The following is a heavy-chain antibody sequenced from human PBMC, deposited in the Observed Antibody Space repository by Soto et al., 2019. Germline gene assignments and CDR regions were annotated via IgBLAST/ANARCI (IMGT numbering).Heavy chain of an antibody. D-gene: IGHD4-17*01. CDR2: IYYSGST. CDR1: GGSISSSSYY. V-gene: IGHV4-39*07. CDR3: ARADYGGNRGCYFDY. Sequence: PSETLSLTCTVSGGSISSSSYYWGWIRQPPGKGLEWIGSIYYSGSTYYNPSLKSRVTISVDTSKNQFSLKLSSVTAADTAVYYCARADYGGNRGCYFDYWGQGTLVTVSS. J-gene: IGHJ4*02.